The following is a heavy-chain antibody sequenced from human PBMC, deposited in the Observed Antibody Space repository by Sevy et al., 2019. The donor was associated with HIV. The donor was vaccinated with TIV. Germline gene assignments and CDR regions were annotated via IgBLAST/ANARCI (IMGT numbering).Heavy chain of an antibody. CDR1: RYSLNKFS. CDR3: AITREYYSDTSGYFDY. V-gene: IGHV1-24*01. J-gene: IGHJ4*02. CDR2: FDPEDGER. Sequence: ASVNVSCRISRYSLNKFSMHWVRQAPGKGLEWMGSFDPEDGERIYAQKFQGRFSMTEDTSTDTAYMELSSLRPDDTAVYYCAITREYYSDTSGYFDYCGQGTLVTVSS. D-gene: IGHD3-22*01.